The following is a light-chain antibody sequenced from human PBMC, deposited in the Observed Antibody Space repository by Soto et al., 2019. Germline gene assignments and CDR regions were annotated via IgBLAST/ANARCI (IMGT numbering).Light chain of an antibody. CDR1: SSNIGSNT. CDR3: AAWDDSLNGLVV. J-gene: IGLJ2*01. CDR2: SNN. V-gene: IGLV1-44*01. Sequence: QPVLTQPPSASGTPGQRVTISCSGSSSNIGSNTVNWYQQLPGTAPKLLIYSNNQRPSGVPDRFSGSKSGTSVSLAISGLQSEDEADYYCAAWDDSLNGLVVFGGGTKVTVL.